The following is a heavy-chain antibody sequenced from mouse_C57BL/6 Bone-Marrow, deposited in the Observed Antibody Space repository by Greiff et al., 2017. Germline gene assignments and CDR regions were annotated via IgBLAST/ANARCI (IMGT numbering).Heavy chain of an antibody. CDR2: IYPRSGNT. D-gene: IGHD2-3*01. Sequence: QVQLKQSGAELARPGASVKLSCKASGYTFTSYGISWVKQRTGQGLEWIGEIYPRSGNTYYNEKFKGKATLTADKSSSTAYMELRSLTSEDSAVYFCAREGYYRFAYWGQGTLVTVSA. CDR1: GYTFTSYG. V-gene: IGHV1-81*01. J-gene: IGHJ3*01. CDR3: AREGYYRFAY.